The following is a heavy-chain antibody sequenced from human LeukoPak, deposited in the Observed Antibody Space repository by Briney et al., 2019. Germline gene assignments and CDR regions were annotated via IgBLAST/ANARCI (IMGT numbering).Heavy chain of an antibody. Sequence: PSETLSLTCTVSGDSISSYYWSWIRQPPGKGLEWIGYIYYTGSTNYNPSLKSRVTISVDTSKNQFSLRLSSVTAADTAVYYRARHDLWNHPPDYWGQGTLVTVSS. CDR3: ARHDLWNHPPDY. CDR1: GDSISSYY. V-gene: IGHV4-59*08. CDR2: IYYTGST. D-gene: IGHD3-3*01. J-gene: IGHJ4*02.